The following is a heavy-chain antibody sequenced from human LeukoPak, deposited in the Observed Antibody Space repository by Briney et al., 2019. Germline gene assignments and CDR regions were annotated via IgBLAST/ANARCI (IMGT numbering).Heavy chain of an antibody. D-gene: IGHD2-2*01. J-gene: IGHJ6*02. CDR3: ARGIVVVPAATYYYYYYGMDV. V-gene: IGHV1-2*02. Sequence: ASVKVSCKASGYTFTGYYLHWVRQAPGQGLEWMGWISPNSDDTNYAQKFRGRVNMTRDTSISTAYMELSSLRSEDTAVYYCARGIVVVPAATYYYYYYGMDVWGQGTTVTVSS. CDR2: ISPNSDDT. CDR1: GYTFTGYY.